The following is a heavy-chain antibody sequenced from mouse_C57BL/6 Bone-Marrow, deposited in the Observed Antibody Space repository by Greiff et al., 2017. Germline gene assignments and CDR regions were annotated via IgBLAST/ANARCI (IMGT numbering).Heavy chain of an antibody. J-gene: IGHJ2*01. CDR2: IDPSDSYT. V-gene: IGHV1-50*01. CDR3: ARSDYGYDGDY. D-gene: IGHD2-2*01. Sequence: VQLQQPGAEFVKPGASVKLSCKASGYTFTSYWMQWVKQRPGQGLEWIGEIDPSDSYTNYNQKFKGKATLTVDTSSSTAYMQLSSLTSEDSAVYYCARSDYGYDGDYWGQGTTLTVSS. CDR1: GYTFTSYW.